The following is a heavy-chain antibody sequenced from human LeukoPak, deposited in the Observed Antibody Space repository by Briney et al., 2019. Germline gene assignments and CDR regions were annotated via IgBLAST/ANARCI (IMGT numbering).Heavy chain of an antibody. J-gene: IGHJ5*02. D-gene: IGHD6-19*01. CDR3: ARAFSLAVVGPFDP. CDR1: GDSIGSGGYY. V-gene: IGHV4-31*03. CDR2: IYYSGST. Sequence: SSQTLSLTCTVSGDSIGSGGYYWSWIRQHPGKGLEWIGYIYYSGSTYYNPSLKSRLTISVDTSKNQFSLKLNSVTAADTAVYYCARAFSLAVVGPFDPWGQGTLVTVSS.